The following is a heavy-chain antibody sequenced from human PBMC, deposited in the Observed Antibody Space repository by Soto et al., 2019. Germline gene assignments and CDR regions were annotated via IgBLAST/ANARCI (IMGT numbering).Heavy chain of an antibody. V-gene: IGHV1-69*06. CDR1: GGTFNSYL. Sequence: QVQLVQSGAEVKNPGSSVKVSCKTSGGTFNSYLIDWVRQAPGQGLEWMGGIIPAFGTAKYAQKFQGRVTITADKSTTTAYMELTTLTSEDTAVYYCARDIDQPPVGLYFDTWGQGTLVTVAS. D-gene: IGHD2-2*01. CDR2: IIPAFGTA. J-gene: IGHJ4*02. CDR3: ARDIDQPPVGLYFDT.